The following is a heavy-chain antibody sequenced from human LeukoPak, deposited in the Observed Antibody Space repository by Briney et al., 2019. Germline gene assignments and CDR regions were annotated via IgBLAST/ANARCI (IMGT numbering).Heavy chain of an antibody. CDR3: GTEYYDFWSGYSTGGDYFDY. V-gene: IGHV3-23*01. Sequence: GGSLRLSCAASGFTFSSYAMSWVRQAPGKGLEWVSAISGSGGSTYYADSVKGRFTISRDNSKKTLYLQMNSLRAEDTAVYYCGTEYYDFWSGYSTGGDYFDYWGQGTLVTVSS. D-gene: IGHD3-3*01. J-gene: IGHJ4*02. CDR1: GFTFSSYA. CDR2: ISGSGGST.